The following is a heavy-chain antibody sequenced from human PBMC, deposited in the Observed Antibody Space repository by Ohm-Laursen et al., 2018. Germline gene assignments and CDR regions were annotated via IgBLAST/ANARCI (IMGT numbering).Heavy chain of an antibody. Sequence: SVKVSCKASGYTFTSYDINWVRQATGQGLEWMGWMNPNSGNTGYAQKFQGRVTMTRNTSISTAYMELSSLRSDDTAVYYCARDPSSGWSGGIYYFDYWGQGTLVTVSS. CDR1: GYTFTSYD. V-gene: IGHV1-8*01. J-gene: IGHJ4*02. D-gene: IGHD6-19*01. CDR3: ARDPSSGWSGGIYYFDY. CDR2: MNPNSGNT.